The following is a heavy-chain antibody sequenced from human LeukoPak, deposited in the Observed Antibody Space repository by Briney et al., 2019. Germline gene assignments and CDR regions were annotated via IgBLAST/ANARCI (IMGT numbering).Heavy chain of an antibody. D-gene: IGHD4-17*01. V-gene: IGHV3-48*04. CDR1: GFTFSSYS. J-gene: IGHJ6*02. CDR3: AREGTVTTDGMDV. Sequence: GGSLRLSCAASGFTFSSYSMNWVRQAPGKGLEWVSYISSSSSTIYYADSVKGRFTISRDNAKNSLYLQMNSLRAEDTAVYYCAREGTVTTDGMDVWGQGTTVTVSS. CDR2: ISSSSSTI.